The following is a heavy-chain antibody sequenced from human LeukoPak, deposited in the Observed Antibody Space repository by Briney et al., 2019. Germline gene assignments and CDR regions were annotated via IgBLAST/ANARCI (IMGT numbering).Heavy chain of an antibody. V-gene: IGHV3-11*01. CDR1: EFVFSDYY. CDR2: ISDSGSTI. Sequence: GGSLRLSCAASEFVFSDYYMSWIRQAPGKGLEWVSYISDSGSTIYYAGSVKGRFTISRDNVKNSLYLQMNGLRAEDTAVYYCAREMEGDYGSGTFFDLWGQGSMVTVSS. D-gene: IGHD3-10*01. J-gene: IGHJ4*02. CDR3: AREMEGDYGSGTFFDL.